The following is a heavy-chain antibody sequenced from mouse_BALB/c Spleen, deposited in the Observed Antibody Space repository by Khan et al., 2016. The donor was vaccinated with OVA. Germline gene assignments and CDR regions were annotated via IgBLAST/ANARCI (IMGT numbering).Heavy chain of an antibody. J-gene: IGHJ3*01. D-gene: IGHD2-14*01. CDR2: INPSSGYT. Sequence: VELVESGAELARPGASVKMSCKASGYTFTSYTMHWVKQRPGQGLEWIGYINPSSGYTNYNQKFKDKATLTADKSSSTAYMQLISLTSEDSAVYYCAREGAYYRSDGWFAYWGQGTLVTVSA. V-gene: IGHV1-4*01. CDR3: AREGAYYRSDGWFAY. CDR1: GYTFTSYT.